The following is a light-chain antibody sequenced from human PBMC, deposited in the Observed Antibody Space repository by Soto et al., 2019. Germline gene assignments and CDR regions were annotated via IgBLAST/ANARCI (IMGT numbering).Light chain of an antibody. CDR2: EGS. V-gene: IGLV2-23*01. Sequence: QSVLPQPASVSGSPGQSITISCTGTSSDVGNYNLVSWYQQHPGKAPKLMIYEGSKRPSGVSNRFSGSKSDNTASLTSSGLQADDEANYYCCSYALGTTYVFGTGTTVTVL. J-gene: IGLJ1*01. CDR3: CSYALGTTYV. CDR1: SSDVGNYNL.